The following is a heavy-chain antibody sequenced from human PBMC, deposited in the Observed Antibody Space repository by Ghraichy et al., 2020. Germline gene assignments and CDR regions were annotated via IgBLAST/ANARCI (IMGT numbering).Heavy chain of an antibody. V-gene: IGHV3-74*01. CDR1: GFTFRSNW. J-gene: IGHJ4*02. CDR3: ARWDRNYWGLGY. D-gene: IGHD7-27*01. CDR2: VNGDGSTT. Sequence: GGSLRLSCAASGFTFRSNWMHWVRQAPGKGLVWVSRVNGDGSTTNYADPVKGRFIISRDNAKNTLYLQMNSLRVEDTSVYYCARWDRNYWGLGYWGQGILVTVSS.